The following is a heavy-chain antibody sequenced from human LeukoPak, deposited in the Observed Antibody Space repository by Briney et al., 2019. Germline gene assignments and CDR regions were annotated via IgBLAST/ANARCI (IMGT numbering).Heavy chain of an antibody. D-gene: IGHD3-10*01. J-gene: IGHJ4*02. CDR2: ISGNGGST. Sequence: GGSLRLSCAASGFTFSSYFMYWVRQTPGKGLEFVSAISGNGGSTYHANSVKARFAISRDNSKNTLYLQMGSLRAEDMAVYYFGKRRGDFFDHWGQGTLVTVSS. CDR3: GKRRGDFFDH. CDR1: GFTFSSYF. V-gene: IGHV3-64*01.